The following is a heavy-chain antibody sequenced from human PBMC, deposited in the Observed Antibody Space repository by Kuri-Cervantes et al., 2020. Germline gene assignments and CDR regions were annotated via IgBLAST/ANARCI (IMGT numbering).Heavy chain of an antibody. Sequence: GESLKISCAASGFTFSDYYMSWVRQAPGKGLEWVSGISGSGGSTYYADSVKGRFTISRDNSKNTLFLQMNSLRAEDTAVYYCAKAPTWGYDCWGQGTLVTVSS. CDR1: GFTFSDYY. V-gene: IGHV3-23*01. CDR3: AKAPTWGYDC. CDR2: ISGSGGST. J-gene: IGHJ4*02. D-gene: IGHD3-16*01.